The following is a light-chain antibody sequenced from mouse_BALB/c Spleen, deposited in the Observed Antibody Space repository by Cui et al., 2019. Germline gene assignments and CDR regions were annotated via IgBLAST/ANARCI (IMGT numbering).Light chain of an antibody. V-gene: IGKV12-46*01. CDR3: QHFWGTPLT. Sequence: IEMTQSAASLYVSVGETVTITCRASENIYSNLAWYQQKQGKSPQLLVYAATNLADGVPSRFSGSGSGTQYSLKINSLQSEDFGSYYCQHFWGTPLTFGAGTKLELK. J-gene: IGKJ5*01. CDR1: ENIYSN. CDR2: AAT.